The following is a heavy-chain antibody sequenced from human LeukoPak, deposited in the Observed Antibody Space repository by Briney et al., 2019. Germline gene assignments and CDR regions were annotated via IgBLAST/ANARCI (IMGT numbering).Heavy chain of an antibody. D-gene: IGHD1-26*01. Sequence: GGSLRLSCVASGFTFSSYSMNWVRQAPGKGLEWVSSISSSSSYIYYADSVKGRFTISRDNCKNTLYLQMNSLRAEDTTVYYCARAGAQGDMDVWGQGTTVTVSS. CDR1: GFTFSSYS. J-gene: IGHJ6*02. CDR3: ARAGAQGDMDV. V-gene: IGHV3-21*01. CDR2: ISSSSSYI.